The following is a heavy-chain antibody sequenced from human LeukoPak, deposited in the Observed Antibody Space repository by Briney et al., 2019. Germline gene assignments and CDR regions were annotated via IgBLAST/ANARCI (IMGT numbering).Heavy chain of an antibody. J-gene: IGHJ6*02. CDR2: INSDGSIT. Sequence: GGSLRLSCAASGFTFTTYWMHWVRQALGKGLVWVSHINSDGSITTYADSVKGRFTISRDNAKNTLYLQMNSLRAEDTAVYYCARDAVDTANAVWGQGTTVTVSS. V-gene: IGHV3-74*01. CDR3: ARDAVDTANAV. D-gene: IGHD5-18*01. CDR1: GFTFTTYW.